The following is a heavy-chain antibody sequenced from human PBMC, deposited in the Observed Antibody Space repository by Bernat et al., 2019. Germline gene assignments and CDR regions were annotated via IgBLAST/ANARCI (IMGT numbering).Heavy chain of an antibody. Sequence: EVQLVQSGAEVKKPGESLKISCKGSGYSFTKYWIGWVRQMPGKGLEWMGIIYPSDSESRYSPSFQGQVTISGDISISTAYLQWNSLKASDTAIYYCARLYCSGGSCYPYHYNGMDVWGQGTTVTVSS. CDR1: GYSFTKYW. D-gene: IGHD2-15*01. V-gene: IGHV5-51*01. CDR3: ARLYCSGGSCYPYHYNGMDV. CDR2: IYPSDSES. J-gene: IGHJ6*02.